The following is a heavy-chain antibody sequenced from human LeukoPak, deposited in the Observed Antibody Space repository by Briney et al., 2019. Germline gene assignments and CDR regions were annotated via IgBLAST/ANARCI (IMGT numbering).Heavy chain of an antibody. CDR3: AARSSGNPYF. D-gene: IGHD1-26*01. V-gene: IGHV3-7*03. CDR1: GFTFSGFW. J-gene: IGHJ4*02. CDR2: INSDGSEG. Sequence: GGSLRPSCAVSGFTFSGFWMSWSRQAPGKGLEWVASINSDGSEGYYADVVKGRFTISRDNAKNSLYLQINSLRAEDTAVYYCAARSSGNPYFWGQGTLVTVSS.